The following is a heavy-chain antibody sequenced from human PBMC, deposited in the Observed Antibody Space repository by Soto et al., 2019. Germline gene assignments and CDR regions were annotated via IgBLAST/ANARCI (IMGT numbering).Heavy chain of an antibody. CDR3: ARGTTDSGKNWFDS. D-gene: IGHD1-1*01. CDR1: GGSMSTYY. CDR2: MFSSGST. Sequence: SLTCTVSGGSMSTYYWSWIRQPAGKGLQWIGRMFSSGSTNYDPSLKSRVSMSLDTSKNQFSLYLRSVTAADTAVYYCARGTTDSGKNWFDSWGQGTPVTVSS. J-gene: IGHJ5*01. V-gene: IGHV4-4*07.